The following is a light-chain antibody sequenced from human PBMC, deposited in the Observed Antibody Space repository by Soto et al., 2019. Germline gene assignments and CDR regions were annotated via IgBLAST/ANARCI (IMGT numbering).Light chain of an antibody. CDR3: QQRSDWPT. Sequence: IVLTQSPATLSLSPGERATLSCRASQSVSTYLAWYQQKGGQAPRLLIYDGSSRATGMPARFSGSGSGTDFTLTISNLEPEDFAVYYCQQRSDWPTFGGGTTVEIK. CDR2: DGS. J-gene: IGKJ4*01. V-gene: IGKV3-11*01. CDR1: QSVSTY.